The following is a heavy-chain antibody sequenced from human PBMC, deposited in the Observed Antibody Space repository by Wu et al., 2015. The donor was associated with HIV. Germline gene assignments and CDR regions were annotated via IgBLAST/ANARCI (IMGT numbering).Heavy chain of an antibody. CDR3: ARDCVVVAATINYYYGMDV. CDR1: GGTFSSFA. J-gene: IGHJ6*02. D-gene: IGHD2-15*01. CDR2: IIPLFDTS. V-gene: IGHV1-69*12. Sequence: QVQLVQSGAEVKKPGSSVKVSCKASGGTFSSFAVSWVRQAPGQGLEWMGGIIPLFDTSHSAQNFQGRVTITADESTSTAYMELRSLRSDDTAVYYCARDCVVVAATINYYYGMDVWGQGTTVTVSS.